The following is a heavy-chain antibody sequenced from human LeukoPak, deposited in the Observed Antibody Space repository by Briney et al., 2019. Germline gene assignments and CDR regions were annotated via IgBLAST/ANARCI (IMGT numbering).Heavy chain of an antibody. CDR2: TYYRSKWYN. D-gene: IGHD5-18*01. V-gene: IGHV6-1*01. CDR3: TRGGQGDGYSADEAFDI. J-gene: IGHJ3*02. Sequence: SQTHSLTCAIFGDSISSNSSWNWIRQSPSRGLEWLGRTYYRSKWYNDYVVSVKSRININPDTSMNQFSLQLNSVTPEDTAVYYCTRGGQGDGYSADEAFDIWGQGTMVTVS. CDR1: GDSISSNSS.